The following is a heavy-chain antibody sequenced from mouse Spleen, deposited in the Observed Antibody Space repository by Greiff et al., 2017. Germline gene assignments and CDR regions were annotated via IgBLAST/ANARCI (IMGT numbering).Heavy chain of an antibody. D-gene: IGHD2-3*01. J-gene: IGHJ2*01. V-gene: IGHV1S137*01. CDR2: ISTYYGDA. CDR1: GYTFTDYA. Sequence: QVHVKQSGAELVRPGVSVKISCKGSGYTFTDYAMHWVKQSHAKSLEWIGVISTYYGDASYNQKFKGKATMTVDKSSSTAYMELARLTSEDSAIYYCARDYDGYYIFDYWGQGTTLTVSS. CDR3: ARDYDGYYIFDY.